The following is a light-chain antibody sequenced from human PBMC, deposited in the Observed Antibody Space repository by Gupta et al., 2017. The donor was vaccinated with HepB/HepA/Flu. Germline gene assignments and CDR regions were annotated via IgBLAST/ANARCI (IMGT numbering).Light chain of an antibody. CDR1: QSPVHSNRNSY. Sequence: VAMPHSLLSRRASLGQPASNSCTTSQSPVHSNRNSYLEWFQQRPSQAPRRLIYEVSRRDSGIPDRFSGGGSGTDFTLKISRVEAEDVGVYYCKQYKHWPYTFGQGTKLEIE. J-gene: IGKJ2*01. CDR2: EVS. CDR3: KQYKHWPYT. V-gene: IGKV2-30*02.